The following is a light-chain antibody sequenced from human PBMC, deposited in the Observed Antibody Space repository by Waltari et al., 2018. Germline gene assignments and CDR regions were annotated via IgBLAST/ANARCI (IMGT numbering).Light chain of an antibody. CDR3: QAWDSSTVV. V-gene: IGLV3-1*01. Sequence: SYELTQPPSASVSPGQAARITRSGDKLGDKYACWYQQKPGQSPVLVIYQDSKRPSGIPERFSGSNSGNTATLTISGTQAMDEADYYCQAWDSSTVVFGGGTKLTVL. CDR2: QDS. J-gene: IGLJ2*01. CDR1: KLGDKY.